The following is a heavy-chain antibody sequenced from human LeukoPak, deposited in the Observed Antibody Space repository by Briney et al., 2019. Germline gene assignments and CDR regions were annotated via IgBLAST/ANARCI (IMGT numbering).Heavy chain of an antibody. J-gene: IGHJ6*02. Sequence: GASVKVSCKASGYTFTSYYMHWVRQAPGQGLEWMGIINPSGGSTSYAQKFQGRVTMTRDTSTSTAYMELRSLRSDDTAVYYCARDQGSSGYYWLWYYYYYGMDVWGQGTTVTVSS. D-gene: IGHD3-22*01. CDR1: GYTFTSYY. V-gene: IGHV1-46*01. CDR2: INPSGGST. CDR3: ARDQGSSGYYWLWYYYYYGMDV.